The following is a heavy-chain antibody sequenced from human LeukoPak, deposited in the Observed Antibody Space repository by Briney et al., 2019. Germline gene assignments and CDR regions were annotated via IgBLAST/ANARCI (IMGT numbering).Heavy chain of an antibody. D-gene: IGHD5-18*01. CDR1: GGSFSGYY. CDR3: ARGISYDY. V-gene: IGHV4-34*01. CDR2: INHSGST. Sequence: PSETLSLTCAVYGGSFSGYYWGWIRQPPGKGLEWIGEINHSGSTNYNPSLKSRVTISVDTSKNQFSLKLSSVTAAGTAVYYCARGISYDYWGQGTQVTVSS. J-gene: IGHJ4*02.